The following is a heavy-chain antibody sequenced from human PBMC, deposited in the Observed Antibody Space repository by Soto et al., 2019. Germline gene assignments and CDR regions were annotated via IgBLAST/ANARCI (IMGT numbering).Heavy chain of an antibody. D-gene: IGHD5-18*01. CDR3: ARTAMVSAFDI. CDR1: GYTLTSNA. V-gene: IGHV1-18*01. Sequence: ASSTVSCKSSGYTLTSNAIHWVRQAPGQGLEWMGWISAYNGNTNYAQKLQGRVTMTTDTSTSTAYMELRSLRSDDTAVYYCARTAMVSAFDIWGQGTMVNVS. J-gene: IGHJ3*02. CDR2: ISAYNGNT.